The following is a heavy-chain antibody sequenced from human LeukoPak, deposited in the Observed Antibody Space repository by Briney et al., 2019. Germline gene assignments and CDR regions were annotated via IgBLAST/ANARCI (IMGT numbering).Heavy chain of an antibody. V-gene: IGHV4-39*01. D-gene: IGHD5-18*01. CDR3: ASPLSHGYGPGLDFDF. Sequence: SETLSLTCTVSGGSISSSTYYWVWVRQPPGKGLEWIGSLYHSGSTFYNPSLESRVTISVDTSKSQFSLKLSSVTATDTAVYYCASPLSHGYGPGLDFDFWGQGTLVTVSS. CDR1: GGSISSSTYY. CDR2: LYHSGST. J-gene: IGHJ4*02.